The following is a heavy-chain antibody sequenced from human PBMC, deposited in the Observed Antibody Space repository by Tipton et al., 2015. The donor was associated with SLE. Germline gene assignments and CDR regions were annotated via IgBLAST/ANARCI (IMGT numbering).Heavy chain of an antibody. Sequence: TLSLTCTISGDSINTHYWSWIRQSPGRGIDWIGYIHYTGVTDYNPSLRSRVTISADTSKNQSSLKLSSVTAADTAVYYCARGLRADRSSHFDYWGQGTLATVSS. J-gene: IGHJ4*02. V-gene: IGHV4-59*11. CDR1: GDSINTHY. CDR2: IHYTGVT. CDR3: ARGLRADRSSHFDY. D-gene: IGHD3-22*01.